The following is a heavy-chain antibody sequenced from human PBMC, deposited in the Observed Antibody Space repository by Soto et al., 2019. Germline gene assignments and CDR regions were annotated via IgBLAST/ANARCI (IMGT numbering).Heavy chain of an antibody. CDR2: IIPIFGTA. Sequence: SVKVSCKASGGTFSSYASSWVRQAPGQGLEWMGGIIPIFGTANYAQKFQGRVTITADESTSTAYMELSSLRSEDTAVYYCAFGVVIIWSAPGYYYYYGMDVWGQGTTVTVSS. D-gene: IGHD3-3*01. V-gene: IGHV1-69*13. J-gene: IGHJ6*02. CDR3: AFGVVIIWSAPGYYYYYGMDV. CDR1: GGTFSSYA.